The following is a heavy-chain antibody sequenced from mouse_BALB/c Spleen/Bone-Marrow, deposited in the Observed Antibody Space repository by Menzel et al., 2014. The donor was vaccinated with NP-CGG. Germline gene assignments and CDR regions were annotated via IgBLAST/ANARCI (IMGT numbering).Heavy chain of an antibody. CDR3: ARRGNYGAMDY. CDR1: GYTFTSHW. Sequence: QVHVQQPGAELVKPGASVKLSCKASGYTFTSHWMHWVKQRPGQGLEWIGEINPSNGRSNYNEKFKSKATLTVDKSSSTAYMQLSSLTSEDSAVYYCARRGNYGAMDYWGQGTSVTVSS. CDR2: INPSNGRS. D-gene: IGHD2-1*01. J-gene: IGHJ4*01. V-gene: IGHV1S81*02.